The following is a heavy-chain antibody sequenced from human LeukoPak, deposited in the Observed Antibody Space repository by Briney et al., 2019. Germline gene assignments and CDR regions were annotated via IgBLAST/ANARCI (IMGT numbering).Heavy chain of an antibody. CDR3: AVGASRSFDY. CDR2: INHSGST. D-gene: IGHD1-26*01. V-gene: IGHV4-34*01. CDR1: GGSFSGYY. Sequence: SETLSLTCAVYGGSFSGYYWSWIRQPPGKGLEWIGEINHSGSTNYNPSLKSRVTISVDTSKNQFSLKLSSVTAAATAVYYCAVGASRSFDYWGQGTLVTVSS. J-gene: IGHJ4*02.